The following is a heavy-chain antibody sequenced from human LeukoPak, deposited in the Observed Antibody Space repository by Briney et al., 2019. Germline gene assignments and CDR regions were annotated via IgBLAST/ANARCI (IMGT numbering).Heavy chain of an antibody. J-gene: IGHJ6*02. D-gene: IGHD3-16*02. CDR1: GFMFSSYA. Sequence: GGSLRLSCAASGFMFSSYAMTWVRQAPGKGLEWVSSISGSGEFTDYADSVKGRFTISRDNSKNTLYLQMNSLRAEDPAVYYCARGGELSGMDVWGQGTTVTVSS. CDR2: ISGSGEFT. CDR3: ARGGELSGMDV. V-gene: IGHV3-23*01.